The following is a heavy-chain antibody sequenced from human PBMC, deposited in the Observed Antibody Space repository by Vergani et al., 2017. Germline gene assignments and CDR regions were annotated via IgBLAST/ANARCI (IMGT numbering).Heavy chain of an antibody. CDR2: IYYSGST. Sequence: QLQLQESGPGLVKPSETLSLTCTVSGGSISSSSYYWGWIRQPPGKGLEWIGSIYYSGSTYYNPSLKSRVTISVDTSKNQFSLKLSSVTAADTAVYYCARRYRGYGYQHYFDYWGQGTLVTVSS. V-gene: IGHV4-39*01. CDR1: GGSISSSSYY. J-gene: IGHJ4*02. D-gene: IGHD5-18*01. CDR3: ARRYRGYGYQHYFDY.